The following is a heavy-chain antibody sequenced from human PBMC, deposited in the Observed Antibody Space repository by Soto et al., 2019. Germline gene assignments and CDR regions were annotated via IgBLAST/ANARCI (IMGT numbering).Heavy chain of an antibody. D-gene: IGHD6-6*01. CDR1: GYTFTGYY. CDR3: ARDYIPYSSSSWFDP. J-gene: IGHJ5*02. V-gene: IGHV1-2*04. CDR2: INPNSGGT. Sequence: ASVKVSCKASGYTFTGYYIHWVRQAPGQGLEWMGWINPNSGGTNYAQKFQGWVTMTRDTSISTAYMDLSRLRSDDTAVYYCARDYIPYSSSSWFDPWGQGTLVTVSS.